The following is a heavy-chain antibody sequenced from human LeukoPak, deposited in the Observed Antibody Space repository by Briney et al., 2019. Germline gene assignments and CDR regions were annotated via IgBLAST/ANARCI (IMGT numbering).Heavy chain of an antibody. CDR1: GGSISSYY. V-gene: IGHV4-59*01. CDR2: IYYSGST. CDR3: ARDRRGSSWNPDL. J-gene: IGHJ2*01. Sequence: SETLSLTCTVSGGSISSYYWSWIRQPPGKGLEWIGYIYYSGSTNYNPSPKSRVTISVDTSKNQFSLKLSSVTAADTAVYYCARDRRGSSWNPDLWGRGTLVTVSS. D-gene: IGHD6-13*01.